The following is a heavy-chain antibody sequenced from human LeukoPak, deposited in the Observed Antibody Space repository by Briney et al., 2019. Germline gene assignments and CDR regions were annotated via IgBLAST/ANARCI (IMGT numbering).Heavy chain of an antibody. CDR3: ARLSVFLGMDV. V-gene: IGHV4-59*08. D-gene: IGHD3-16*01. CDR2: IYYSGST. J-gene: IGHJ6*02. CDR1: GGSISSYY. Sequence: SETLSLTCTVSGGSISSYYWSWLRQPPGKGLEWIGYIYYSGSTNYNPSLKSRVTISVDTSKNQFSLKLSSVTAADTAVYYCARLSVFLGMDVWGQGTTVTVSS.